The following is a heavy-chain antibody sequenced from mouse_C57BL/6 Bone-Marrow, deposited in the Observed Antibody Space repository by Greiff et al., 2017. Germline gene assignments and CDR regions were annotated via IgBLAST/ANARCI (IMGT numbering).Heavy chain of an antibody. V-gene: IGHV1-12*01. D-gene: IGHD2-12*01. CDR3: ARPGYSDWGFAY. Sequence: QVQLQQSGAELVRPGASVKMSCKASGYTFTSYNMHWVKQTPRQGLEWIGAIYPGNGDTSYNQKCKGKATLTVDKSSSTAYMQSSSLTSEDSSVYFWARPGYSDWGFAYWGQGTLVTVSA. J-gene: IGHJ3*01. CDR1: GYTFTSYN. CDR2: IYPGNGDT.